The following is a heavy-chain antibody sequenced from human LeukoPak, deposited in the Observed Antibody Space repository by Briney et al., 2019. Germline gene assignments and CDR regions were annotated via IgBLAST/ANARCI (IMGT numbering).Heavy chain of an antibody. Sequence: SETLSLTCTVSGGSISSYYWSWIRQPPGKGLEWIGYIYYSGSTNYNPSLKSRVTISVDTSKNQFSLKLSSVTAADTAVYYCARDMNVRGYSYGPFDYWGQGTLVTVSS. CDR3: ARDMNVRGYSYGPFDY. CDR1: GGSISSYY. J-gene: IGHJ4*02. CDR2: IYYSGST. V-gene: IGHV4-59*01. D-gene: IGHD5-18*01.